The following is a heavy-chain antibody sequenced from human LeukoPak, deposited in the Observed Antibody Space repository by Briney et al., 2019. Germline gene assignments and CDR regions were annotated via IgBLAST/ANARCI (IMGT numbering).Heavy chain of an antibody. CDR2: IYYSGST. CDR3: ARHPAHDFWSGYSTTNWFDP. Sequence: SETLSLTCTVSGGSVSSSSYYWGWIRQPPGKGLEWIGSIYYSGSTYYNPSLKSRVTISVDTSKNQFSLKLSSVTAADTAVYYCARHPAHDFWSGYSTTNWFDPWGQGTLVTVSS. D-gene: IGHD3-3*01. CDR1: GGSVSSSSYY. J-gene: IGHJ5*02. V-gene: IGHV4-39*01.